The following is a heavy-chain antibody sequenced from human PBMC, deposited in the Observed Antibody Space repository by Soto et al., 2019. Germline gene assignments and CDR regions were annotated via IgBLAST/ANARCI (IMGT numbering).Heavy chain of an antibody. Sequence: QVQLQESGPGLVKPSQTLSLTCTVSGGSISSGGYYWSWIRQHPGKGLEWIGYIYYSGSTYYNPSLKSRVTISVDTSKNQFSLKLSSVTAADTAVYYCARVDCGSGGSCYEFPFDPWGQGTLVTVSS. D-gene: IGHD2-15*01. CDR1: GGSISSGGYY. CDR3: ARVDCGSGGSCYEFPFDP. CDR2: IYYSGST. J-gene: IGHJ5*02. V-gene: IGHV4-31*03.